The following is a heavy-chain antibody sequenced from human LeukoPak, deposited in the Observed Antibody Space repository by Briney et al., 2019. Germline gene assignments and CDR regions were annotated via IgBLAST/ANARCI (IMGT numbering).Heavy chain of an antibody. V-gene: IGHV4-61*02. CDR2: IYTSGST. Sequence: SETLSLTCTVSGGSISSGSYYWSWIRQPAGKGLEWIGRIYTSGSTNYNPSLKSRVTISVDTSKNQFSLKLSSVTAADTAVYYCARLGAAAGYYYYYMDVWGKGTTVTVSS. J-gene: IGHJ6*03. CDR3: ARLGAAAGYYYYYMDV. D-gene: IGHD6-13*01. CDR1: GGSISSGSYY.